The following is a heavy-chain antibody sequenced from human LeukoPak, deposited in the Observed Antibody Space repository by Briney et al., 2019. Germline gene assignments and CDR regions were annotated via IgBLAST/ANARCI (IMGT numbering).Heavy chain of an antibody. CDR1: GGSISSGGYY. V-gene: IGHV4-31*03. CDR3: ARGDSSWYEGNWFDP. D-gene: IGHD6-13*01. CDR2: IYYSGST. Sequence: KPSQTLSLTCTVSGGSISSGGYYWSWIRQHPGKGLEWIGYIYYSGSTYYNPSLKSRVTISVDTSKNQFSLKLSSVTAADTAVYYCARGDSSWYEGNWFDPWGQGTLVTVSS. J-gene: IGHJ5*02.